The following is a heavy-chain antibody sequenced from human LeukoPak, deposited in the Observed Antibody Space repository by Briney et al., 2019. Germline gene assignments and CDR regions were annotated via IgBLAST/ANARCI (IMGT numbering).Heavy chain of an antibody. J-gene: IGHJ4*02. D-gene: IGHD3-9*01. V-gene: IGHV1-69*05. CDR1: GGTFSSYA. Sequence: VASVKVSCKASGGTFSSYAISWVRQAPGQGLEWMGGIIPIFGTANYAQKFQGRVTITTDESTSTAYMELSSLRSEDTAVYYCARGPYLVFDYWGQGTLVTVSS. CDR3: ARGPYLVFDY. CDR2: IIPIFGTA.